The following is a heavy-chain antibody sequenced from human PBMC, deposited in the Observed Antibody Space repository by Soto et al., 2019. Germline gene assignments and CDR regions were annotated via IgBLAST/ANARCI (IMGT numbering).Heavy chain of an antibody. CDR2: IYPGDSDT. CDR1: GYNFANYW. D-gene: IGHD4-4*01. Sequence: GESLKISCKGSGYNFANYWIAWVRQMPGKGLEWMGVIYPGDSDTRYSPSFQGQVTISVDKSISTAYLQWSSLKASDTAMYYCARRPTLQYFFEYWGQGTPVTVSS. J-gene: IGHJ4*02. CDR3: ARRPTLQYFFEY. V-gene: IGHV5-51*01.